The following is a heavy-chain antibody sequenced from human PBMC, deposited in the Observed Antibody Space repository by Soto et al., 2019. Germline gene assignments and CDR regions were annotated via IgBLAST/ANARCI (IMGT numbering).Heavy chain of an antibody. CDR1: GYTFTSYA. Sequence: ASVKVSCKASGYTFTSYAMHWVRQAPGQRLEWMGWINAGNGNTKYSQKFQGRVTITRDTSASTAYMELSSLRSEDTAVYYCARDLTQSERWPVPSNWFDPWGQGTLVTVSS. CDR2: INAGNGNT. D-gene: IGHD7-27*01. V-gene: IGHV1-3*01. CDR3: ARDLTQSERWPVPSNWFDP. J-gene: IGHJ5*02.